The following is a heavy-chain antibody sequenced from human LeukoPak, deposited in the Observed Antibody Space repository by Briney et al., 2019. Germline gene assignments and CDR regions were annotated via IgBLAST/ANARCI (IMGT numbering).Heavy chain of an antibody. D-gene: IGHD2-15*01. CDR3: ARAGSGDY. CDR2: ISSGSSYT. Sequence: GGSLRLSCAASGFTFSSYTMNWVRQAPGKGLEWVSSISSGSSYTYYADSMKGRFTISRDNAKNSLYLQMNSLRAEDTAVYYCARAGSGDYWGQGTLVTVSS. J-gene: IGHJ4*02. CDR1: GFTFSSYT. V-gene: IGHV3-21*01.